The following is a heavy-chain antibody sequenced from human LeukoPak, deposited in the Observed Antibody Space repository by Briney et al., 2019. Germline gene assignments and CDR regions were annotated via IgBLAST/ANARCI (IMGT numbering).Heavy chain of an antibody. J-gene: IGHJ4*02. CDR1: GFTFNTYW. CDR3: ARDHLGSLDC. Sequence: GGSLRLSCAASGFTFNTYWMAWVRQAPGKGLEWVANIKQDESEKYYVDSVKGRFTISRDNAKNSLYLQMNSLTAEDTAVYYCARDHLGSLDCWGQGSLVTVSS. V-gene: IGHV3-7*01. D-gene: IGHD1-26*01. CDR2: IKQDESEK.